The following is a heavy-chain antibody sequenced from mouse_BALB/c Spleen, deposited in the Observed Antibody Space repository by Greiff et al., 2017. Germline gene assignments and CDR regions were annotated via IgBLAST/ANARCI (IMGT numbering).Heavy chain of an antibody. CDR1: GFTFSSFG. V-gene: IGHV5-17*02. Sequence: EVQRVESGGGLVQPGGSRKLSCAASGFTFSSFGMHWVRQAPEKGLEWVAYISSGSSTIYYADTVKGRFTISRDNPKNTLFLQMTSLRSEDTAMYYCARDRRYDGFDYWGQGTTLTVSS. J-gene: IGHJ2*01. CDR2: ISSGSSTI. D-gene: IGHD2-14*01. CDR3: ARDRRYDGFDY.